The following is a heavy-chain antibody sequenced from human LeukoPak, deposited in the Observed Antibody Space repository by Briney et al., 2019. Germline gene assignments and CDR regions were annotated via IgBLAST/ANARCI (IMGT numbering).Heavy chain of an antibody. CDR1: GGSFSGYY. CDR2: IIHSGST. D-gene: IGHD3-22*01. CDR3: ARVREAEYYDSTSSDY. V-gene: IGHV4-34*12. J-gene: IGHJ4*01. Sequence: SETLSLTCAVYGGSFSGYYWTWIRQPPGKGLEWIGEIIHSGSTNYNPSLKSRITISIDTSKNQFSLKLSSVTAADTAVYYCARVREAEYYDSTSSDYWGQGTLVTVSS.